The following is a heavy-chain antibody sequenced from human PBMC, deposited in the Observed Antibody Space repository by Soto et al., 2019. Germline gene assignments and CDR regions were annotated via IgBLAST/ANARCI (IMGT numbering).Heavy chain of an antibody. CDR1: GVTFSTSG. CDR2: IIPLFGPP. CDR3: ARLSPSICGGGNCYRLDSDFDS. Sequence: QVQLVQSGAEVKKPGSSLKVSCKTSGVTFSTSGISWVRQGPGQGLEWMGGIIPLFGPPKYARKFQGRVSITADESATPTYLELSGLSSDDTAIYYCARLSPSICGGGNCYRLDSDFDSWGQGSQVVVSS. D-gene: IGHD2-21*01. V-gene: IGHV1-69*01. J-gene: IGHJ5*01.